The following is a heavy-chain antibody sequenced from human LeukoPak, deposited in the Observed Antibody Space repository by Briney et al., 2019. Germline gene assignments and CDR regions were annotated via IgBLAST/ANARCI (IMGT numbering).Heavy chain of an antibody. CDR2: FDPEDGET. V-gene: IGHV1-24*01. D-gene: IGHD3-22*01. J-gene: IGHJ5*02. CDR1: GYTLTELS. CDR3: ATVKQHEYYYDSSGYFGYNWFDP. Sequence: ASVKVSCKVSGYTLTELSMHWVRQAPGKGLEWMGGFDPEDGETIYAQKFQGRVTMTEDTSTDTAYMELSSLRSEDTAVYYCATVKQHEYYYDSSGYFGYNWFDPWGQGTLVTVSS.